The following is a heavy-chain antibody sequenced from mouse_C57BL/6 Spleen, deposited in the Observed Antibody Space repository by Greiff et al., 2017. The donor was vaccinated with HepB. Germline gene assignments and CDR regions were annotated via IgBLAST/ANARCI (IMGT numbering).Heavy chain of an antibody. J-gene: IGHJ3*01. D-gene: IGHD2-1*01. V-gene: IGHV1-82*01. Sequence: VQLQQSGPELVKPGASVKISCKASGYAFSSSWMNWVKQRPGKGLEWIGRIYPGDGDTNYNGKFKGKATLTADKSSSTAYMQLSSLTSEDSAVYFGASAVSTMVTTAWFAYWGQGTLVTVSA. CDR3: ASAVSTMVTTAWFAY. CDR1: GYAFSSSW. CDR2: IYPGDGDT.